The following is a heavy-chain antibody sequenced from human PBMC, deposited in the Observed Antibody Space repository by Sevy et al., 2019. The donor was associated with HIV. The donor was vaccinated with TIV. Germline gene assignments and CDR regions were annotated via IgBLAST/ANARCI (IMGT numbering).Heavy chain of an antibody. CDR3: ARGGTYYDSSAYYFYDAFDI. J-gene: IGHJ3*02. V-gene: IGHV3-30-3*01. CDR2: ISYDGNNK. Sequence: GGSLRLSCAASGFIFSNYAIHWVRQAPGKGLEWVALISYDGNNKFYADSVKGRFTISRDNSKNTLYLKMNSLRPEDTAVYYCARGGTYYDSSAYYFYDAFDIWGQGTKVTVSS. D-gene: IGHD3-22*01. CDR1: GFIFSNYA.